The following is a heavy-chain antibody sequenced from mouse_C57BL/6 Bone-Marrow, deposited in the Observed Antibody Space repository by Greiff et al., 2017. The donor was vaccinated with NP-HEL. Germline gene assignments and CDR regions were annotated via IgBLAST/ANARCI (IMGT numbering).Heavy chain of an antibody. CDR1: GFNIKDDY. CDR2: IDPENGDT. Sequence: VQLQQSGAELVRPGASVKLSCTASGFNIKDDYMHWVKQRPEQGLEWIGWIDPENGDTEYASKFQGKATITADTSSNTAYLQLSSLTSEDTAVYYCTNYGSSAAYWGQGTLVTVS. J-gene: IGHJ3*01. D-gene: IGHD1-1*01. CDR3: TNYGSSAAY. V-gene: IGHV14-4*01.